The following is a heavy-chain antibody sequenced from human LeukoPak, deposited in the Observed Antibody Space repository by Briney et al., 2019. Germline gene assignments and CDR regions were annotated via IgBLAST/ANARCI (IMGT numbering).Heavy chain of an antibody. J-gene: IGHJ6*02. CDR2: ISGSGGST. CDR1: GFTFSSYA. Sequence: GGSLRLSCAASGFTFSSYAMSWVRQAPGKGLEGVSAISGSGGSTYYADSVKGRFTISRDNSKNTLYLQMNSLRAEDTAVYYCAKGGGLWFGESPYGMDVWGQGTTVTVSS. V-gene: IGHV3-23*01. CDR3: AKGGGLWFGESPYGMDV. D-gene: IGHD3-10*01.